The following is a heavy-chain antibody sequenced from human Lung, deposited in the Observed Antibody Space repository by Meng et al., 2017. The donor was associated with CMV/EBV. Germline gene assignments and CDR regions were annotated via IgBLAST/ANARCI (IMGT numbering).Heavy chain of an antibody. J-gene: IGHJ5*02. CDR1: GYTFTSYG. D-gene: IGHD1-14*01. CDR2: ISAYNDNT. CDR3: ARDLPGGTKGTWLDL. V-gene: IGHV1-18*01. Sequence: QVHVVQSGAGVKKPGAPVKASCKASGYTFTSYGISWVRQAPGQGLEWMGWISAYNDNTNYAQKLQGRVTMTTDTSTSTAYMELRSLRSDDTAVYYCARDLPGGTKGTWLDLWGQGTLVTVSS.